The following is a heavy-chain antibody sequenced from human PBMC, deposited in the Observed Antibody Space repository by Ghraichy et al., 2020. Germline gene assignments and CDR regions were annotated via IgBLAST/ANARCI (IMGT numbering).Heavy chain of an antibody. CDR3: ARTLGYYYYGMDV. CDR1: DGSISSYY. CDR2: IYFSGST. V-gene: IGHV4-59*01. J-gene: IGHJ6*02. Sequence: SETLSLTCTVSDGSISSYYWSWIRQPPGKGLEWIGFIYFSGSTNYNPSLKSRVTISVDTSKNQFSLKLSSVTAADTAVYYCARTLGYYYYGMDVWGQGTTVTVSS. D-gene: IGHD3-3*01.